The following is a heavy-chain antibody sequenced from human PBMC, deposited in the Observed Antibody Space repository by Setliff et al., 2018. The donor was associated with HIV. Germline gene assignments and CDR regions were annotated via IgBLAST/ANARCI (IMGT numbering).Heavy chain of an antibody. J-gene: IGHJ6*02. CDR2: ISWNSGSI. CDR1: GFTFDDHA. Sequence: GGSLRLSCAASGFTFDDHAMHWVRQTPGKGLEWVSGISWNSGSIGYADSVKGRFTISRDNSKNTLYLQMNSLRAEDTAVYYCARDLLTTGEVPYYYYGMDVWGQGTTVTVSS. V-gene: IGHV3-9*01. D-gene: IGHD7-27*01. CDR3: ARDLLTTGEVPYYYYGMDV.